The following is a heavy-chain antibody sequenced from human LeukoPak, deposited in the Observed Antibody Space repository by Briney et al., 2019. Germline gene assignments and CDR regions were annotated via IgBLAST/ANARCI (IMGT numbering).Heavy chain of an antibody. D-gene: IGHD2-2*01. CDR2: IIPIFGTA. CDR1: GGTFSSYA. CDR3: ARDCSSTSCFNWFDP. Sequence: SVKVSCKASGGTFSSYAISWVRQAPGQGLEWMGGIIPIFGTANYAQKFQGRVTITADESTSTAYMELSSLRSEGTAVYYCARDCSSTSCFNWFDPWGQGTLATVSS. V-gene: IGHV1-69*13. J-gene: IGHJ5*02.